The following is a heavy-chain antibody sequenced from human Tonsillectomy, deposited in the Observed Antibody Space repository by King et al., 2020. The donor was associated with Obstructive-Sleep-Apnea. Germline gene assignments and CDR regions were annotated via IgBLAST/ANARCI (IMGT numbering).Heavy chain of an antibody. V-gene: IGHV5-51*01. CDR2: INTGDFHT. J-gene: IGHJ6*02. Sequence: QLVQSGAEVKKPGESLRISCKGSGNSFTNSWIGWLRQMPGKGLEWMGIINTGDFHTIYSPSLQCQVTISADKSITTAYLQWNSLAASDTAIYYCARGNYYYGMDVWGQGTTVTVSS. CDR3: ARGNYYYGMDV. CDR1: GNSFTNSW.